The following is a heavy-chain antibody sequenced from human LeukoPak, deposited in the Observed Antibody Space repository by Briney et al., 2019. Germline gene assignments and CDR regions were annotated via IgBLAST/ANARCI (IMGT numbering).Heavy chain of an antibody. CDR1: GASISSGGYY. V-gene: IGHV4-31*03. Sequence: SETLSLTCTVSGASISSGGYYWSWIRQHPGKGLEWIGYIYYSGSTYYNPSLRSRVTISVDTSKNQFSLKLRSVSAADTAVYYCARELVRQVRGVLRYGMDVWGQGTTVTVSS. CDR2: IYYSGST. CDR3: ARELVRQVRGVLRYGMDV. D-gene: IGHD3-10*01. J-gene: IGHJ6*02.